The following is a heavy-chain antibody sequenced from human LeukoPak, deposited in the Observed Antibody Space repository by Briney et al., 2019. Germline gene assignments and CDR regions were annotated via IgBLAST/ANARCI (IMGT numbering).Heavy chain of an antibody. CDR1: GYTFTGYY. J-gene: IGHJ4*02. Sequence: ASVKVSCKASGYTFTGYYMHWVRQAPGQGLEWMGWINPNSGGTNYAQKFQGRVTMTRDTSISTAHMELSRLRSDDTAVYYCALSGSYCSSTSCFYYFDYWGQGTLVTVSS. V-gene: IGHV1-2*02. CDR2: INPNSGGT. CDR3: ALSGSYCSSTSCFYYFDY. D-gene: IGHD2-2*01.